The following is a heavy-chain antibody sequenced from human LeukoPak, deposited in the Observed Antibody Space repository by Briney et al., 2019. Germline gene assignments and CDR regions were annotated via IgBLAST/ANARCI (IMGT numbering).Heavy chain of an antibody. CDR1: GGSISSYY. V-gene: IGHV4-4*07. CDR2: IYTSGST. CDR3: ARETDDAIFGVGDAFDI. D-gene: IGHD3-3*01. J-gene: IGHJ3*02. Sequence: SETLSLTCTVSGGSISSYYWSWIRQPAGKGLEWIGRIYTSGSTNYNPSLKSRVAMSVDTSKNQFSLKLSSVTAADTAVYYCARETDDAIFGVGDAFDIWGQGTMVTVSS.